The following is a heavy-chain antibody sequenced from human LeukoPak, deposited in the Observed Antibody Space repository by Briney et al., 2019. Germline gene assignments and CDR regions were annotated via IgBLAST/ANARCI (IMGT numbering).Heavy chain of an antibody. J-gene: IGHJ4*02. CDR3: ANHLACGSTSCPPFNY. V-gene: IGHV3-21*01. CDR1: GFTFSSYS. D-gene: IGHD2-2*01. Sequence: GGSLRLSCAASGFTFSSYSMNWVRQAPGKGLEWVSSISSSSTYIYYADSLKGRFTISRDNAKNSLYLQMNSLRAEDTAVYYCANHLACGSTSCPPFNYWGQGTLVTVSS. CDR2: ISSSSTYI.